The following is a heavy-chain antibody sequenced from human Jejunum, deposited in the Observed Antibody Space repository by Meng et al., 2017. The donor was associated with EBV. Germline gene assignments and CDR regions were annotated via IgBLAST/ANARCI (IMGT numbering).Heavy chain of an antibody. D-gene: IGHD1-1*01. Sequence: GRLVEAGGGLVQPGGSLRLSCAASGFTFSSYDMHWVRQATGKGLEWVSGIGTAGDTYYLGSVKGRFTISRENAKNSLYLQMNSLGVGDTAVYYCARGSGTTRHYWGQGTLVTVSS. CDR1: GFTFSSYD. J-gene: IGHJ4*02. CDR2: IGTAGDT. V-gene: IGHV3-13*01. CDR3: ARGSGTTRHY.